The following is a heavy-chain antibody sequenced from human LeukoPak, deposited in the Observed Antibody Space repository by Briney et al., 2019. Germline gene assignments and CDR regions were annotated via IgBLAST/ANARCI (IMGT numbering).Heavy chain of an antibody. D-gene: IGHD5-18*01. CDR2: FDPEDGET. CDR1: GYTLTELS. Sequence: ASVTVSCAVSGYTLTELSMHWVRQAPGKGLEWMGGFDPEDGETIYAQKFQGRATMTEDTSTDTAYMELSSLRSEDTAVYYCAREGGDAAMVTLYYFDYWGQGTLVTVSS. CDR3: AREGGDAAMVTLYYFDY. J-gene: IGHJ4*02. V-gene: IGHV1-24*01.